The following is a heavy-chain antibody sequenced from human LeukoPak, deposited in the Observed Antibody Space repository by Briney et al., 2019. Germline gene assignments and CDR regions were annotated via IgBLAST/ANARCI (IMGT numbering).Heavy chain of an antibody. Sequence: PGGSLRLSCAASGFTFSSYEMNWVRQAPGKGLEWIGSIYYSGSTYYNPSLKSRVAISVDTSKNQFSLKLSSVTAADTAVYYCARAGRIAVAGIFDYWGQGTLVTVSS. CDR2: IYYSGST. D-gene: IGHD6-19*01. CDR1: GFTFSSYE. CDR3: ARAGRIAVAGIFDY. J-gene: IGHJ4*02. V-gene: IGHV4-39*07.